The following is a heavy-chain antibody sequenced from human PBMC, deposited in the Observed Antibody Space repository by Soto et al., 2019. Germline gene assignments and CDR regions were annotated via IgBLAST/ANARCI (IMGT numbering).Heavy chain of an antibody. Sequence: GGSLRLSCEVSGFTFSTFNMNWVRQAPGKGLEWVAVITYDGSQKYYADSVKGRFSISRDSSKNTLYLQMNSLRTEDAAVYYCAKTEWDTTLAAFHFDYWGQGTLVTVSS. V-gene: IGHV3-30*18. J-gene: IGHJ4*02. CDR2: ITYDGSQK. CDR3: AKTEWDTTLAAFHFDY. D-gene: IGHD1-26*01. CDR1: GFTFSTFN.